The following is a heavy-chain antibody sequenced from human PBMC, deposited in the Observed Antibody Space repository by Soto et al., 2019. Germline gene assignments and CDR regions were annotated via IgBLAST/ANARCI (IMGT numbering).Heavy chain of an antibody. V-gene: IGHV3-30-3*01. CDR3: ARDQGENKYYFDY. CDR2: ISYDGSNK. CDR1: GFTFSSYA. J-gene: IGHJ4*02. Sequence: GGSLRLSCAASGFTFSSYAMHWVRQAPGKGLEWVAVISYDGSNKYYADSVKGRFTISRDNSKNTLYLQMNSLRAEDTAVYYCARDQGENKYYFDYWGQGTLVTVSS.